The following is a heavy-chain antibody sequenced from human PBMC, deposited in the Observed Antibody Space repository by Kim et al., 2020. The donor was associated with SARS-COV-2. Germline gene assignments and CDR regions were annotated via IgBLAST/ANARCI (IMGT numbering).Heavy chain of an antibody. CDR2: ISGSGGST. V-gene: IGHV3-23*01. CDR3: AKFLTGPPYYYGMDV. D-gene: IGHD3-9*01. J-gene: IGHJ6*02. Sequence: GGSLRLSCAASGFTFSSYAMSWVRQAPGKGLEWVSAISGSGGSTYYADSVKGRFTISRDNSKNTLYLQMNSLRAEDTAVYYCAKFLTGPPYYYGMDVWGQGTTVTVSS. CDR1: GFTFSSYA.